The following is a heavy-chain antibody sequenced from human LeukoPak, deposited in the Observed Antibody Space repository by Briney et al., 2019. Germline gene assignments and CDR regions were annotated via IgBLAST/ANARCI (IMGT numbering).Heavy chain of an antibody. CDR2: ISSSGSHK. J-gene: IGHJ1*01. CDR3: ARVNTTSSGFSAS. D-gene: IGHD3-22*01. Sequence: PGGSLRLSCAASGFPFSDYYMTWIRQAPGKGLEGVSYISSSGSHKNYEYSERGLFTSASNNANNLLYLKMNSLRAEDTAVYYCARVNTTSSGFSASWGQGTLVTVSS. CDR1: GFPFSDYY. V-gene: IGHV3-11*06.